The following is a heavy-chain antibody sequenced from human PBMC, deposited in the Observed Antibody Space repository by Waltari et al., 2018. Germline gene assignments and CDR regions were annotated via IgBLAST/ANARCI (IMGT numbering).Heavy chain of an antibody. CDR3: ATYIGASVGTAAFDV. Sequence: HYWGWIRQPPGQGLEWIGTISYNGATYSSLSLKSRVTISRDTSKNQLSLKLGSVTAADTGVYYCATYIGASVGTAAFDVWGQGTMVTVSS. CDR1: HY. V-gene: IGHV4-39*01. J-gene: IGHJ3*01. CDR2: ISYNGAT. D-gene: IGHD5-12*01.